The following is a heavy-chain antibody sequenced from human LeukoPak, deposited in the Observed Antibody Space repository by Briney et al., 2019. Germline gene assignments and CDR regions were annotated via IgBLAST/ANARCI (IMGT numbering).Heavy chain of an antibody. Sequence: SETLSLTCTVSGYSISSGYYWGWIRQPPGKGLEWIGSIYHSGSTYYNPSLKSRVTISVDTSKNQFSLKLSSVTAADTAVYYCATSDIGYCSGGSCYSFLGDAFDIWGQGTMVTVSS. D-gene: IGHD2-15*01. CDR3: ATSDIGYCSGGSCYSFLGDAFDI. CDR2: IYHSGST. V-gene: IGHV4-38-2*02. J-gene: IGHJ3*02. CDR1: GYSISSGYY.